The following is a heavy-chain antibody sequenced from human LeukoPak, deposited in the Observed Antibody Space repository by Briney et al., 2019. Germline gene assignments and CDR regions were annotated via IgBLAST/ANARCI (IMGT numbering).Heavy chain of an antibody. V-gene: IGHV3-30*02. D-gene: IGHD5-18*01. Sequence: PGGSLRLSCAASGFTFSSYVMHWVGQAPGKGLEGVAFIRYDGSNKYYADSVKGRFTISRDNSKNTLYLQMNSLRAEDTAVYYCAKDPRDHSYGWSWRYFDYWGQGTLVTVSS. CDR2: IRYDGSNK. CDR3: AKDPRDHSYGWSWRYFDY. J-gene: IGHJ4*02. CDR1: GFTFSSYV.